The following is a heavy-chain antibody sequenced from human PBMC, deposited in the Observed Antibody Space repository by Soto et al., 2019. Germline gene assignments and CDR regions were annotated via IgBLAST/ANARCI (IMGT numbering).Heavy chain of an antibody. CDR3: EQAERFGAPVH. D-gene: IGHD3-10*01. CDR2: ISGSGLIA. CDR1: GFTSGNHA. Sequence: PGGALSLSCSVSGFTSGNHAMNWVRQAPGKGLEWLSVISGSGLIAYYADSVKGRFTVSSDKSKSTLFLQLTNLTLEDTAIYYCEQAERFGAPVHCVQVTRVTVSS. V-gene: IGHV3-23*01. J-gene: IGHJ4*02.